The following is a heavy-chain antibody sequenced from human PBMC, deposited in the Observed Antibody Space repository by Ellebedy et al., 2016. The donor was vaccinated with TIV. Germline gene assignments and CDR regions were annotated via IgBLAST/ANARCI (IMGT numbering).Heavy chain of an antibody. D-gene: IGHD2-2*01. Sequence: MPSETLSLTCTVSGGSISSSSYYWGWIRQPTGKGLEWIGIISYSGGTYYSLSLKSRVTISVDTSKNHFSLKLSSVTAADTAVYYCGWDCSSTSCRGGYWGRGTLVTVSS. CDR1: GGSISSSSYY. CDR3: GWDCSSTSCRGGY. V-gene: IGHV4-39*02. CDR2: ISYSGGT. J-gene: IGHJ4*02.